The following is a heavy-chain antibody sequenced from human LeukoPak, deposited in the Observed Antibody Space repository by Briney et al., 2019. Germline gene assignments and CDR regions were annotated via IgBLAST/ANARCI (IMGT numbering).Heavy chain of an antibody. Sequence: PGGSLRLSCAASGFTFSSYSMNWVRQAPGKGLEWVSYLRGGSGTIYYADSLKGRFTISSDNAKNSLYLLMNSLRAEATAEYLCERRTEFVVIHYMDVWGKGTTVTASS. J-gene: IGHJ6*03. V-gene: IGHV3-48*01. CDR3: ERRTEFVVIHYMDV. CDR2: LRGGSGTI. D-gene: IGHD2-21*01. CDR1: GFTFSSYS.